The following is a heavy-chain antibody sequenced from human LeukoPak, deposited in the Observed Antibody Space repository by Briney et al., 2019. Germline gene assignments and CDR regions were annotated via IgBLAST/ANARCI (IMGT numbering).Heavy chain of an antibody. Sequence: SETLSLTCAVYAGSFSGYYVSWIRQPPGEGLEWIGYIYHSGSTKYNPSLKSRATISVDTSQNQFYLKLSSVTAADTAVYYCARDGYSGSDALWGQGTLVTVSS. CDR3: ARDGYSGSDAL. J-gene: IGHJ4*02. D-gene: IGHD5-12*01. V-gene: IGHV4-59*01. CDR1: AGSFSGYY. CDR2: IYHSGST.